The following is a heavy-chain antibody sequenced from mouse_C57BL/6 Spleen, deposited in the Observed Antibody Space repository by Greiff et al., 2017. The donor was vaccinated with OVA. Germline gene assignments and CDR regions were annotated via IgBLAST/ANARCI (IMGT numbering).Heavy chain of an antibody. Sequence: VQLQQSGPELVKPGASVKISCKASGYTFTDYYMNWVKQSHGKSLEWIGDINPNNGGTSYNQKFKGKATLTVDKSSSTAYMELRSLTSEDSAVYYCARLGYYGGYFDVWGTGTTVTVSS. CDR2: INPNNGGT. D-gene: IGHD1-1*01. J-gene: IGHJ1*03. CDR3: ARLGYYGGYFDV. V-gene: IGHV1-26*01. CDR1: GYTFTDYY.